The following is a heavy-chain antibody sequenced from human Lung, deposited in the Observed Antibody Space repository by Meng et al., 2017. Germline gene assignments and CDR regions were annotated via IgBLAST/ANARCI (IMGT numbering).Heavy chain of an antibody. V-gene: IGHV3-74*01. CDR1: GFTFSTHW. J-gene: IGHJ4*02. D-gene: IGHD4-17*01. CDR2: ITGDGSST. Sequence: VQLVESGGGLVQPGGSLGFSCAASGFTFSTHWMHWVRQAPGKGLEWVSRITGDGSSTIYADSVQGRFTMSRDNAKNTLSLQMNSLRAEDTAVYYCARGGVTTDDWGQGTLVTVSS. CDR3: ARGGVTTDD.